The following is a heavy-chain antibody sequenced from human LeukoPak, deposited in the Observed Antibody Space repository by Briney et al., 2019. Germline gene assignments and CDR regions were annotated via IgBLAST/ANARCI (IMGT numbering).Heavy chain of an antibody. D-gene: IGHD6-19*01. V-gene: IGHV1-18*01. Sequence: ASVKVSCRASGYTFTKYGISWVRQAPGQGLERMGWISAYNGNTNYAQKLQGRVTMTTDTSTSTAYMELRSLRSDDTAVYYCARDHGTIAVAGTPHWFDPWGQGTLVTVSS. CDR3: ARDHGTIAVAGTPHWFDP. CDR2: ISAYNGNT. CDR1: GYTFTKYG. J-gene: IGHJ5*02.